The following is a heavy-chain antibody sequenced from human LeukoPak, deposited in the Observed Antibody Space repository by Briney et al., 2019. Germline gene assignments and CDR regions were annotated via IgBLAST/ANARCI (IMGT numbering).Heavy chain of an antibody. V-gene: IGHV4-59*01. CDR2: IFYSGST. J-gene: IGHJ4*02. D-gene: IGHD2-2*01. CDR3: ARVDCISTSCPADY. CDR1: GGSMTSYY. Sequence: SETLSLTCTVSGGSMTSYYWNWIRQPPGKGLEWIGFIFYSGSTNYNPSLKSRVTISVDTSRNQFPLKLSSVTAADTAIYYCARVDCISTSCPADYWGQGTLATVSS.